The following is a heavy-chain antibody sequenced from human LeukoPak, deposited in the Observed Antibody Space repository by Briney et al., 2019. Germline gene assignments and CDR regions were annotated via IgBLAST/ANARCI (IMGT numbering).Heavy chain of an antibody. D-gene: IGHD5-18*01. J-gene: IGHJ3*02. CDR2: ISAYNGNT. V-gene: IGHV1-18*01. CDR3: ARAGYSSPHDAFDI. Sequence: ASVKVSCKASGYTFTSYGISWVRQAPGQGLEWMGWISAYNGNTNCAQKLQGRVTMTTDTSTSTAYMELRSLRSDDTAVYYCARAGYSSPHDAFDIWGQGTMVTVSS. CDR1: GYTFTSYG.